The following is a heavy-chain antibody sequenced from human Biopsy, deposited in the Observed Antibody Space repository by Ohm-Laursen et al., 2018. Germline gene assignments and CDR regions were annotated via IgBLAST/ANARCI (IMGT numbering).Heavy chain of an antibody. J-gene: IGHJ1*01. CDR1: GGSFTDHY. CDR3: ARGSNEYGGLYFPH. V-gene: IGHV4-59*11. Sequence: SETLSLTCTVSGGSFTDHYWTWIRQPPGKGLEWIGHISHTGYTSYKSSLKSRVTISLDTSRKHFSLRLTSLAAADTAVYYCARGSNEYGGLYFPHWGQGTLVTVSS. D-gene: IGHD4-23*01. CDR2: ISHTGYT.